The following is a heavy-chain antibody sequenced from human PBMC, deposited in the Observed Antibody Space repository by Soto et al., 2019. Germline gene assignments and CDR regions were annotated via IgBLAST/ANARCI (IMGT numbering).Heavy chain of an antibody. V-gene: IGHV3-48*03. D-gene: IGHD2-15*01. CDR1: TITVSTYE. Sequence: GGSLRLSCAASTITVSTYEMNWVRQDPGKGLEXVXXXSXSXTXIXXXXSVKGRFTISRDSAKNSLYLQMNSLRAEDTAVYYCARGRGLYGDYWGQGTLVTVSS. J-gene: IGHJ4*02. CDR3: ARGRGLYGDY. CDR2: XSXSXTXI.